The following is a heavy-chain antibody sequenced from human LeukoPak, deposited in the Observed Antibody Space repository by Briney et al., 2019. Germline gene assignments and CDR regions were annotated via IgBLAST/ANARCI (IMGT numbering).Heavy chain of an antibody. Sequence: GGSLRLSCAASGFTFSGYWMHWVRHAPGKGLVWVSRINSDGNSPTYADSVKGRFTISRDNAKNTLYLQMNSLRAEDTAVYYCARQGIKAAGPDYWGQGTLVTVSS. V-gene: IGHV3-74*01. CDR1: GFTFSGYW. CDR3: ARQGIKAAGPDY. D-gene: IGHD6-13*01. CDR2: INSDGNSP. J-gene: IGHJ4*02.